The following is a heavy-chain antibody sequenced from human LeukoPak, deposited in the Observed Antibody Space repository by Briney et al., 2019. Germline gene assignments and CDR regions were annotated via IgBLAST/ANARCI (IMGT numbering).Heavy chain of an antibody. D-gene: IGHD2-2*01. J-gene: IGHJ4*02. CDR2: INHSGST. CDR3: ARFVVRGYCSGTSCPVLDY. V-gene: IGHV4-34*01. Sequence: SETLSLTCAVYGGSFSGYYWSWIRQPPGKGLEWIGEINHSGSTNYNPSLKSRVTISVDTSKNQFSLKLSSVTAADTAVYYCARFVVRGYCSGTSCPVLDYWGQGTLATVSS. CDR1: GGSFSGYY.